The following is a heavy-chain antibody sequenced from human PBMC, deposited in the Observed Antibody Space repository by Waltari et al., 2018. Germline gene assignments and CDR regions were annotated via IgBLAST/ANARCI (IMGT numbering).Heavy chain of an antibody. V-gene: IGHV1-2*06. CDR2: INPKNGDT. CDR3: LRDSSGSHFDY. D-gene: IGHD3-22*01. Sequence: LVQSGAEVKKPGASVKVPCKASGYTFTGYAIRWVRQAPGQGLDWMGPINPKNGDTHYAQNFQGRVALTTDTSTNTAFMELQRLRSDDTAVYYCLRDSSGSHFDYWGQGTLVTVSS. CDR1: GYTFTGYA. J-gene: IGHJ4*02.